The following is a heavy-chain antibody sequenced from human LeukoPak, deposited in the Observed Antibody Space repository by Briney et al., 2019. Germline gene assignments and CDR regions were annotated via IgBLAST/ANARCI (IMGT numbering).Heavy chain of an antibody. CDR1: GYTFTSYG. CDR3: ARDSGQLVPFDY. J-gene: IGHJ4*02. Sequence: ASVKVSCKASGYTFTSYGISWVRQGPGQGLERMGWISAYNGNTNYAQKLQGRVTMTTDTSTSTAYMELRSLRSDDTAVYYCARDSGQLVPFDYWGQGTLVTVSS. CDR2: ISAYNGNT. V-gene: IGHV1-18*01. D-gene: IGHD6-6*01.